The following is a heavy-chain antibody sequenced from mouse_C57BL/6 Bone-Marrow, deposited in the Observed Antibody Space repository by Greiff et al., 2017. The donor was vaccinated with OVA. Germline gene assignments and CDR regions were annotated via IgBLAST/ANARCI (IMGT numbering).Heavy chain of an antibody. CDR3: ARGLLYYGNYVGAMDY. D-gene: IGHD2-1*01. CDR2: IDPANGNT. Sequence: EVKLVESVAELVRPGASVKLSCTASGFNIKNTYMHWVKQRPEQGLEWIGRIDPANGNTKYAPKFQGKATITADTSSNTAYLQLSSLTSEDTAISYCARGLLYYGNYVGAMDYWGQGTSVTVSS. V-gene: IGHV14-3*01. J-gene: IGHJ4*01. CDR1: GFNIKNTY.